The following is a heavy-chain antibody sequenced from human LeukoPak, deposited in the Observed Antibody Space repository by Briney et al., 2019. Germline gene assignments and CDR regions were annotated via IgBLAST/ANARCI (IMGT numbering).Heavy chain of an antibody. D-gene: IGHD5-12*01. J-gene: IGHJ4*02. CDR2: ISSSSSYI. CDR1: GFTFSSYS. Sequence: GGSLRPSCAASGFTFSSYSMNWVRQAPGKGLEWVSSISSSSSYIYYADSVKGRFTISRDNAKNSLYLQMNSLRAEDTAVYYCAAPGGSGYDYHFDYWGQGTLVTVSS. V-gene: IGHV3-21*01. CDR3: AAPGGSGYDYHFDY.